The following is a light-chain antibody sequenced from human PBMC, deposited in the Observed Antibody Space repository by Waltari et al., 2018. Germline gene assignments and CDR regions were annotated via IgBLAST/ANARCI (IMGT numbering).Light chain of an antibody. Sequence: QSALTQPASVSGSPGQSITISCTGTSRDVGGYNYVSWYQQHPGKAPKRMIYEVSKRPSGFSNRFSGSKSGNSASRTISGLHAEAEADYYGSSYTNSSTLYVLGTGTNVTVL. CDR3: SSYTNSSTLYV. V-gene: IGLV2-14*01. CDR2: EVS. CDR1: SRDVGGYNY. J-gene: IGLJ1*01.